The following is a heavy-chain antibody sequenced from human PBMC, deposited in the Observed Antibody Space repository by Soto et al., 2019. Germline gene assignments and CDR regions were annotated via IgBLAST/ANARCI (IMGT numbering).Heavy chain of an antibody. Sequence: QVRLVQSGAEVTKPGASVKVSCTASGYTFTNYGISWMRQAPGQGLEWMGWISTYNGNPKYAQKVQGRVTMTTDTATSTSDMDLRSLRSDDTAVYYCARIWYCGGDCYSDGFDIWGQGTMVTVSS. CDR3: ARIWYCGGDCYSDGFDI. CDR1: GYTFTNYG. J-gene: IGHJ3*02. V-gene: IGHV1-18*04. CDR2: ISTYNGNP. D-gene: IGHD2-21*02.